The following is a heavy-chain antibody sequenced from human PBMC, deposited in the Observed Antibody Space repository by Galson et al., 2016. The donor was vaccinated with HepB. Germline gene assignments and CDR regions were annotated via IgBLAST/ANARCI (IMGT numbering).Heavy chain of an antibody. CDR2: INPSGGTR. CDR1: GFTFTNYY. D-gene: IGHD3-3*01. Sequence: SVKVSCKASGFTFTNYYIHWVRQAPGQGLEWLGIINPSGGTRGYAPKFQGRIIMTRDTSTSTVYMELRSLRSEDTAGYYCARVSALAFNYDHGMDVWGQGTTVTVSS. V-gene: IGHV1-46*01. J-gene: IGHJ6*02. CDR3: ARVSALAFNYDHGMDV.